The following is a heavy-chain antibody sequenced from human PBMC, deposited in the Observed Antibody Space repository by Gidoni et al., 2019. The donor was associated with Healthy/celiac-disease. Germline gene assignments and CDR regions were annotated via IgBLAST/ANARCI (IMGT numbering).Heavy chain of an antibody. CDR3: ARDTGRFSLTS. D-gene: IGHD1-20*01. CDR2: INPDSGVT. CDR1: GYTSSGYY. Sequence: QVQLVHSGAEVNKPGASVTVSCKTSGYTSSGYYLHWIRQAPGQGLEWLGWINPDSGVTNYAQKFQDWVTMTRDTSISTAYLELSGLTSGDTAVYYCARDTGRFSLTSWGQGTVVTVSS. V-gene: IGHV1-2*04. J-gene: IGHJ4*02.